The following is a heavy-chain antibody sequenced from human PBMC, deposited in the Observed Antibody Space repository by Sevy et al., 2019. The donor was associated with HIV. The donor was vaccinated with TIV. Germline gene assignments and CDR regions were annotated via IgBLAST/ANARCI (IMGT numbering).Heavy chain of an antibody. Sequence: ASVKVSCKASGYTFTGYYMHWVRQAPGQGLEWMGRINPNSGGTNYAQKFQGRVTMTRDTSISTAYMELGRLRSDDTAVYYCARGIGYCSGGSCYEGYYYGMDVWGQGTTVTVSS. J-gene: IGHJ6*02. CDR3: ARGIGYCSGGSCYEGYYYGMDV. CDR1: GYTFTGYY. CDR2: INPNSGGT. V-gene: IGHV1-2*06. D-gene: IGHD2-15*01.